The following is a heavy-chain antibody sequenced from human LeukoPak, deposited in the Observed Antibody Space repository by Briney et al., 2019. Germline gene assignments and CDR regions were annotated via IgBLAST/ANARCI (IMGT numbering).Heavy chain of an antibody. CDR1: GGSISSYY. D-gene: IGHD3-3*01. CDR2: IYTSGST. J-gene: IGHJ6*02. Sequence: SETLSLTCTVSGGSISSYYWSWIRQPAGKGLEWIGRIYTSGSTNYNPSLKSRVTMSVDTSKNQFSLKLSSVTAADTAVYYCARDAPDATIFWSGYYSSGYYYYYGMDVWGQGTTVTVSS. V-gene: IGHV4-4*07. CDR3: ARDAPDATIFWSGYYSSGYYYYYGMDV.